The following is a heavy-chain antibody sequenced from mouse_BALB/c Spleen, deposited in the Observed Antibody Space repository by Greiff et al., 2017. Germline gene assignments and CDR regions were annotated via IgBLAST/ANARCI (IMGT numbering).Heavy chain of an antibody. CDR3: ARDGSSVPFAY. CDR1: GFNIKDYY. J-gene: IGHJ3*01. V-gene: IGHV14-1*02. CDR2: IDPENGNT. D-gene: IGHD1-1*01. Sequence: EVQLQQSGAELVRPGALVKLSCKASGFNIKDYYMHWVKQRPEQGLEWIGWIDPENGNTIYDPKFQGKASITADTSSNTAYLQLSSLTSEDTAVYYCARDGSSVPFAYWGQGTLVTVSA.